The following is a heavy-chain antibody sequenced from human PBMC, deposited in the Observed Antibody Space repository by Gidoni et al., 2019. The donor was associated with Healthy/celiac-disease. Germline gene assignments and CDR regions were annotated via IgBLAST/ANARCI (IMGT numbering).Heavy chain of an antibody. D-gene: IGHD1-26*01. CDR1: GYTFTSYA. V-gene: IGHV1-3*01. Sequence: QVQLVQSGAEVKKPGASVKVSCKASGYTFTSYAMHWVRQAPGQRLEWMGWINAGNGNTKYSQKVQGRVTITRDTSASTAYMELSSLRSEDTAVYYCARVTSLGATLRHYYYGMDVWGQGTTVTVSS. CDR2: INAGNGNT. J-gene: IGHJ6*02. CDR3: ARVTSLGATLRHYYYGMDV.